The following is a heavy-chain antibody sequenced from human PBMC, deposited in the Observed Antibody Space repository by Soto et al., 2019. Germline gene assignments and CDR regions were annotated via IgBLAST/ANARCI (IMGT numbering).Heavy chain of an antibody. CDR2: IWYDGSNK. V-gene: IGHV3-33*01. CDR3: ARDWNYDSRGY. D-gene: IGHD3-22*01. Sequence: QVQLVESGGGVVQPGRSLRLCCAASGFTFSSYGMHWVRQAPGKGLEWVAVIWYDGSNKYYADSVKGRFTISRDNSKNTLYLQINSLRAEDTAVYYCARDWNYDSRGYWGQGTLVTVSS. J-gene: IGHJ4*02. CDR1: GFTFSSYG.